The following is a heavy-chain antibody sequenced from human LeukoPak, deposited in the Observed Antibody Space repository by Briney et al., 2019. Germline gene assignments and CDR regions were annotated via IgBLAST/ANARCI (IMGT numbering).Heavy chain of an antibody. Sequence: GRSLRLSCAASGFTFSSYAMSWVRQAPGKGLEWVSAISGSGGSTYYADSVKGRFTISRDNSKNTLYLQMNSLRAEDTAVYYCAKGGQVVTAMSYFDYWGQGTLVTVSS. CDR1: GFTFSSYA. CDR2: ISGSGGST. D-gene: IGHD2-21*02. J-gene: IGHJ4*02. V-gene: IGHV3-23*01. CDR3: AKGGQVVTAMSYFDY.